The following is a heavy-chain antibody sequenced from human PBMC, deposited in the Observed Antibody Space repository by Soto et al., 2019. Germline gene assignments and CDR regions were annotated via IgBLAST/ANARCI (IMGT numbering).Heavy chain of an antibody. Sequence: PSETLSLTCTVSGGSISSYYWSWIRQPPGKGLEWIGYIYYSGSTNYNPSLKSRVTISVDTSKNQFSLKLSSVTAADTAVYYCARGYCSGGSCYSPGLNDYYYYYMDVWGKGTTVTVSS. CDR1: GGSISSYY. CDR3: ARGYCSGGSCYSPGLNDYYYYYMDV. V-gene: IGHV4-59*08. CDR2: IYYSGST. D-gene: IGHD2-15*01. J-gene: IGHJ6*03.